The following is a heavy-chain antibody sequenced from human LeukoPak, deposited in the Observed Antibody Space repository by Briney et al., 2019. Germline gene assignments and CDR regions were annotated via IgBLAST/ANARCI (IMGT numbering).Heavy chain of an antibody. D-gene: IGHD4-23*01. Sequence: GGSLRLSCAASGFTFSKYWMSWVRQAPGKGLEWVANIKQDGSEKYYVDSVKGRFTISRDNAKNSLDPQMNSLRAEDTAVYYCARAPEGYTVVTIFDFWGQGTLVTVSS. J-gene: IGHJ4*02. CDR3: ARAPEGYTVVTIFDF. CDR2: IKQDGSEK. V-gene: IGHV3-7*05. CDR1: GFTFSKYW.